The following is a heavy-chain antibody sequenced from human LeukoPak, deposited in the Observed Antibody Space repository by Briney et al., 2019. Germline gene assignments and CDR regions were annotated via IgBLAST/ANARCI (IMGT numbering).Heavy chain of an antibody. V-gene: IGHV4-34*01. D-gene: IGHD4-17*01. CDR1: GGSFSGYY. J-gene: IGHJ6*02. CDR2: INHSGST. Sequence: SETLSLTCAVYGGSFSGYYWSWIRQPPGKGLEWIGEINHSGSTNYNPSLKSRVTISVDTSKNQFSLELSSVTAADTAVYYCARGSGVTRSPPRCMDVWGQGTTVTVSS. CDR3: ARGSGVTRSPPRCMDV.